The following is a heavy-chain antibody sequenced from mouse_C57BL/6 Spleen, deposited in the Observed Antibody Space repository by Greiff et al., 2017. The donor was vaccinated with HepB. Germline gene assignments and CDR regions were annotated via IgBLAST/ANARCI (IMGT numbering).Heavy chain of an antibody. Sequence: EVQLQQSGPELVKPGASVKIPCKASGYTFTDYNMDWVKQSHGKSLEWIGDINPNNGGTIYNQKFKGKATLTVDKSSSTAYMELRSLTSEATAVYYCARSALLPFAYWGQGTLVTVSA. V-gene: IGHV1-18*01. D-gene: IGHD2-1*01. CDR1: GYTFTDYN. J-gene: IGHJ3*01. CDR2: INPNNGGT. CDR3: ARSALLPFAY.